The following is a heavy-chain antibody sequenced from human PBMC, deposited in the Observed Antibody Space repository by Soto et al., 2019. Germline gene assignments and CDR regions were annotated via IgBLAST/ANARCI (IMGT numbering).Heavy chain of an antibody. CDR2: ISSNSATI. J-gene: IGHJ4*02. CDR1: GFIADDYA. D-gene: IGHD4-17*01. CDR3: VKDIKWGGMTTIHYFDS. V-gene: IGHV3-9*02. Sequence: EVQLVESGGGLVQPGRSLRLSCVASGFIADDYAMHWVRQAPGKGLEWVSGISSNSATINYADSVKGRFTISRDNAKNALFLQVNSLRPADTACYYCVKDIKWGGMTTIHYFDSWGQGTLVTVSS.